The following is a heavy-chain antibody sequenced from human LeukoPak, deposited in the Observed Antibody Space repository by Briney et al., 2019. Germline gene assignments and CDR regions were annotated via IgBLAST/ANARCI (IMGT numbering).Heavy chain of an antibody. D-gene: IGHD3-16*01. Sequence: GGSLRLSCVVSGFMFSSYWMHWVRQVPGKGLVWVSSMDSDGSITTYADSVKGRFTISRDNAKKTLYLQMSSLRAEDAAVYYCVRGGNYVWGSYDPWGQGTLVTVSS. CDR1: GFMFSSYW. V-gene: IGHV3-74*01. CDR3: VRGGNYVWGSYDP. J-gene: IGHJ5*02. CDR2: MDSDGSIT.